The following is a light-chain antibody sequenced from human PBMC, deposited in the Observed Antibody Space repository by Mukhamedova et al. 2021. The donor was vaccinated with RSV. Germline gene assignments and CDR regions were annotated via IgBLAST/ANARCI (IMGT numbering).Light chain of an antibody. Sequence: WYQRRVHGKAPNLLIYAASSLQSGVPSRFSGSGSGTVFTLTINSLQPEDFATYYCQQSYRTPHSFGQGTKLE. V-gene: IGKV1-39*01. CDR3: QQSYRTPHS. CDR2: AAS. J-gene: IGKJ2*03.